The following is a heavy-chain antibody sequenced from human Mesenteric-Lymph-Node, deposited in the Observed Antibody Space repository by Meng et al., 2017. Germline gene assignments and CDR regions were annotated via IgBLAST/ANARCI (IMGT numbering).Heavy chain of an antibody. CDR2: IIPIFGTA. J-gene: IGHJ6*02. CDR1: GGTFSSYA. Sequence: SVKVSCKASGGTFSSYAISWVRQAPGQGLEWMGGIIPIFGTANYAQKFQGRVTITADESTSTAYMELSSLRSEDTAVYYCARVADIPLGMDVWGQGTTVTVSS. V-gene: IGHV1-69*13. CDR3: ARVADIPLGMDV. D-gene: IGHD2-15*01.